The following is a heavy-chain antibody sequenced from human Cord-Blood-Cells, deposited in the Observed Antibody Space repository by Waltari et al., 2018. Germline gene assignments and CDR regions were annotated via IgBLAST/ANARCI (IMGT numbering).Heavy chain of an antibody. CDR2: ISGSGGST. J-gene: IGHJ6*03. V-gene: IGHV3-23*01. CDR3: AKDRSPYYDFWSGYKNYYYYMDV. Sequence: EVQLLESGGGLVQPGGSLRLSCAASGFTFSGYAMSWVRQAPGKGLEWVPAISGSGGSTYYADSVKGRFTISRDNSKNTLYLQMNSLRAEDTAVYYCAKDRSPYYDFWSGYKNYYYYMDVWGKGTTVTVSS. CDR1: GFTFSGYA. D-gene: IGHD3-3*01.